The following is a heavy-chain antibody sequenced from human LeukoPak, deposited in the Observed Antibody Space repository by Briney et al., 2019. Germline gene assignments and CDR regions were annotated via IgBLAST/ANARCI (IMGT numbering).Heavy chain of an antibody. D-gene: IGHD2-2*01. V-gene: IGHV3-23*01. CDR1: GFTFSSYA. J-gene: IGHJ1*01. Sequence: GGSLRLSCAASGFTFSSYAMSWVRQAPGKGVEWVSDISGSGGSTYYADSGKGRFTISRDNSKNMLYLQMNSLRAEDTAVYYCATRGIVVVPSAKRRAEYFQHWGQGTLVTVSS. CDR2: ISGSGGST. CDR3: ATRGIVVVPSAKRRAEYFQH.